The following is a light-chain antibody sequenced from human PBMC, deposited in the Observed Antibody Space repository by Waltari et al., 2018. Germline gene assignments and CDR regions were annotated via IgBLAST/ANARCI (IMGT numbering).Light chain of an antibody. V-gene: IGKV1-39*01. CDR2: AAS. Sequence: DIQLTPSPSSLSASVAYRVTIPCRASQSISSYLNWYQQKPGKAPKLLIYAASSLQSGVPSRFSGSGSGTDFTLTISSLQPEDFATYYCQQSYSTPRTFGQGTKVEIK. CDR1: QSISSY. CDR3: QQSYSTPRT. J-gene: IGKJ1*01.